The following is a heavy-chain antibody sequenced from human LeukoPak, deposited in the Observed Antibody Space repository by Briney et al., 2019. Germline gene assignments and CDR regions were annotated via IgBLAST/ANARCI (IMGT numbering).Heavy chain of an antibody. Sequence: ASVKVSCKASGYTFTSYAMHWMRQAPGQRLEWMGWVTGGNGNTRYSEKFQGRVTNFRDTSANTAYMELNSLRSEDTAVYYCAREKGFRLGYDIWGQGTVVTVSS. CDR1: GYTFTSYA. CDR2: VTGGNGNT. CDR3: AREKGFRLGYDI. D-gene: IGHD6-19*01. V-gene: IGHV1-3*01. J-gene: IGHJ3*02.